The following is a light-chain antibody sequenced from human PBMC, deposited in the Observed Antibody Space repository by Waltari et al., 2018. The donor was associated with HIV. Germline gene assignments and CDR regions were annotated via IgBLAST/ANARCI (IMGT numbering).Light chain of an antibody. CDR1: NSHTGTHD. Sequence: QSVLTQPPSVSGAPGQRVTPSCTGSNSHTGTHDVHWYQQFPGTAPQLLIYNTNSRPSGVPDRFSGSKSGTSASLAITGLQSEDEADYFCQSSDSTLSGSVFGGGTKLTVL. J-gene: IGLJ2*01. CDR3: QSSDSTLSGSV. CDR2: NTN. V-gene: IGLV1-40*01.